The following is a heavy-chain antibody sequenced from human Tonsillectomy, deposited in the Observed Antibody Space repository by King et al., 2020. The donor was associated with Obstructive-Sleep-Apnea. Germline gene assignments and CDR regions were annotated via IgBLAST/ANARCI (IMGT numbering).Heavy chain of an antibody. Sequence: VQLVESGGDLVQPGGSLRLSCAASGFPFSDYWMTWIRQVPGKGLEWVALIKHHGSDKASLDSVKGRFAISKDNAKNSLYLQMNNLKAEDTAVYYCATDPHHYSAGGAFGYWGQGTPVTVSS. V-gene: IGHV3-7*03. CDR3: ATDPHHYSAGGAFGY. CDR2: IKHHGSDK. J-gene: IGHJ4*02. CDR1: GFPFSDYW. D-gene: IGHD2-8*02.